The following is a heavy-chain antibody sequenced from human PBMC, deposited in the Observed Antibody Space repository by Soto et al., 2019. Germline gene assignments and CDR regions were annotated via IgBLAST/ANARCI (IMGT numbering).Heavy chain of an antibody. J-gene: IGHJ5*02. CDR2: IYYSGST. CDR1: GGSISSYY. CDR3: ARQHRGSYSSGIDWFDP. D-gene: IGHD6-19*01. V-gene: IGHV4-59*08. Sequence: SETLSLTCTVSGGSISSYYWSWIRQPPGKGLEWIGYIYYSGSTNYNPSLKSRVTISVDTSKNQFSLKLSSVTAADTAVYYCARQHRGSYSSGIDWFDPWGQGTLVTVSS.